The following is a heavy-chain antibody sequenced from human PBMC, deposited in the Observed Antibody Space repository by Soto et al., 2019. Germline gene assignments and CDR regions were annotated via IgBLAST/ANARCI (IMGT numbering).Heavy chain of an antibody. J-gene: IGHJ4*02. CDR2: ISSSSSYI. V-gene: IGHV3-21*01. D-gene: IGHD1-26*01. CDR3: ARDRGSYYAYDY. Sequence: GGSLRLSCAASGSTFSSYSMNWVRQAPGKGLEWVSSISSSSSYIYYADSVKGRFTISRDNAKNSLYLQMNSLRAEDTAVYYCARDRGSYYAYDYWGQGTLVTVSS. CDR1: GSTFSSYS.